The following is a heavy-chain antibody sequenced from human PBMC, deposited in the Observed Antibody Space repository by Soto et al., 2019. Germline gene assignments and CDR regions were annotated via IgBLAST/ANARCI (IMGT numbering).Heavy chain of an antibody. V-gene: IGHV1-69*01. D-gene: IGHD4-17*01. Sequence: VQLVQSGAEVKKPGSSVKVSCRASGATFRSYAFTWVRQAPGQGLEWMGGISPIFGSTIYARQFQGRVTITAGDSASTAYMELNSLSSEDTAVYYCAGDYGVYDWYGMDVWGQGTTVTVSS. CDR3: AGDYGVYDWYGMDV. J-gene: IGHJ6*02. CDR2: ISPIFGST. CDR1: GATFRSYA.